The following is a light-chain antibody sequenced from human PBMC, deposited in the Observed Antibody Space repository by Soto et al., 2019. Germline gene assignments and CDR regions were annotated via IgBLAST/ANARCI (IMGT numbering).Light chain of an antibody. CDR1: QSVTYS. CDR3: QQRSYWPRS. J-gene: IGKJ4*01. CDR2: DAS. V-gene: IGKV3-11*01. Sequence: EIVLTQSPATLSLSPGERATLSCRASQSVTYSLAWYQQKPGLAPWLLIYDASNRATGVPARFSGSGSGTGFALTIGRLADEDFGVYYGQQRSYWPRSFGGGTRVEIK.